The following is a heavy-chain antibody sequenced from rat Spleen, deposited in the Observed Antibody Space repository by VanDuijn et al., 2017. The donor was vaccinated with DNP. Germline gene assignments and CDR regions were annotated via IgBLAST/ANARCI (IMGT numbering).Heavy chain of an antibody. CDR3: ARLDTAEFAY. CDR2: IGSAAYAP. CDR1: GFTFSAYY. Sequence: EVQLVESGGGLVQPGRSLKLSCAASGFTFSAYYMAWVRQAPAKGLEWVAYIGSAAYAPYYTDSVKGRFTISRDNAKSTLYLQMNSLRSEDTSTYYCARLDTAEFAYWGQGTLVTVSS. V-gene: IGHV5-22*01. D-gene: IGHD4-1*01. J-gene: IGHJ3*01.